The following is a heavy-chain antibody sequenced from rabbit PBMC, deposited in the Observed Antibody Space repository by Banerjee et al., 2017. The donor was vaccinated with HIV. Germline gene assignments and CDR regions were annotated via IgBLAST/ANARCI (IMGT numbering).Heavy chain of an antibody. J-gene: IGHJ4*01. CDR1: GFSLSSND. Sequence: QLKETGGGLVQPGESLTLSCKVSGFSLSSNDMSWVRQAPGKGLERIGVIVVAKGNTYYASWVNGRFTISSDNAQNTLYLQLHSLTAADTATYFCARDGDGGTGYGYPGLWGPGTLVTVS. D-gene: IGHD6-1*01. CDR2: IVVAKGNT. V-gene: IGHV1S7*01. CDR3: ARDGDGGTGYGYPGL.